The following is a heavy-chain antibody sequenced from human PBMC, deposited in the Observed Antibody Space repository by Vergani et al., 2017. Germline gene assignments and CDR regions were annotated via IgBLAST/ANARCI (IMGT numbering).Heavy chain of an antibody. CDR3: AREGKTSSGVY. J-gene: IGHJ4*02. Sequence: QVQLVQSGAEVKKPGSSVKVSCKASGGTFSSYAISWVRQAPGQGLEWMGRIIPILGIANDAQKRQGRVTMTTDTSTSTAYMELRSLRSDDTAVYYCAREGKTSSGVYWGQGTLVTVSS. D-gene: IGHD3-10*01. CDR2: IIPILGIA. CDR1: GGTFSSYA. V-gene: IGHV1-69*04.